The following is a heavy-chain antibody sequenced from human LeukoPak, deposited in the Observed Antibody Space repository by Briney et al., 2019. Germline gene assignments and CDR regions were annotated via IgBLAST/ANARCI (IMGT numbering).Heavy chain of an antibody. CDR1: GGSISSNNHY. Sequence: SETLSLTCTVSGGSISSNNHYWGWIRQPPGKGLEWIGSISYSGSTYYNPSLKSRVTISVDTSKNQFSLKLSSVTAADTAVYYCAGAELVGATPNWFDPWGQGTLVTVSS. CDR2: ISYSGST. V-gene: IGHV4-39*01. J-gene: IGHJ5*02. D-gene: IGHD1-26*01. CDR3: AGAELVGATPNWFDP.